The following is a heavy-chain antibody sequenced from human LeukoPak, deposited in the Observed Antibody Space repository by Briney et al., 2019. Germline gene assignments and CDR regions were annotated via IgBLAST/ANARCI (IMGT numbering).Heavy chain of an antibody. J-gene: IGHJ4*02. CDR3: ASDYSSSWYFDY. CDR2: ISSSSSYI. V-gene: IGHV3-21*01. CDR1: GFTFSSYS. Sequence: GGSLRLSCAASGFTFSSYSMNWVRQAPGKGLEWVSSISSSSSYIYYADSVKGRFTISRDNAKNSLYLQMNSLSAEDTAVYYCASDYSSSWYFDYWGQGTLVTVSS. D-gene: IGHD6-13*01.